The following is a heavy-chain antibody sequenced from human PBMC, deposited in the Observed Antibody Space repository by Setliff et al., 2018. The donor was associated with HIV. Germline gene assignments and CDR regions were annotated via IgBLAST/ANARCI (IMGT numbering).Heavy chain of an antibody. D-gene: IGHD5-12*01. J-gene: IGHJ4*02. CDR1: GFTFSTYW. CDR3: ARDFMATTNGFDY. V-gene: IGHV3-7*01. Sequence: GSLRLSCAASGFTFSTYWMSWVRQAPGKGLEWVANIKQDGSEKFYVDSVKGRFTISRDNAKNSLYLQMNSLRAEDTAVYYCARDFMATTNGFDYWGQGTLVTVSS. CDR2: IKQDGSEK.